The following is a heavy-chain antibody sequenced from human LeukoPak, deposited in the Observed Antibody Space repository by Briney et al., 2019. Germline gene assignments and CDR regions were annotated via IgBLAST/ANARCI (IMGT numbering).Heavy chain of an antibody. D-gene: IGHD1-26*01. Sequence: GGSLRLSCAASGFSFDNYAMSWVRQAPGKGLEWVSGIRSSSGSKFYADSVKGRFTISRDSSKNSLYLQMNSLRAEDTAVYYCARIAGGSDSGFDYWGQGTLVTVSS. CDR3: ARIAGGSDSGFDY. J-gene: IGHJ4*02. CDR2: IRSSSGSK. CDR1: GFSFDNYA. V-gene: IGHV3-23*01.